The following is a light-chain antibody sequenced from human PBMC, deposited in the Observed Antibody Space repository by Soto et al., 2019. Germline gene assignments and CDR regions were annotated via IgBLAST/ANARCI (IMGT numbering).Light chain of an antibody. Sequence: DIQMTQSPSTLSGSVGERVTITCRASQTISTWMAWYQQTPGKAPKLLXXDASTLQSAVASTFSGSGSGTEFTLIISGLQPDDSATYYCQQYTNTNTPWMFGQGTQVDIK. CDR1: QTISTW. J-gene: IGKJ1*01. V-gene: IGKV1-5*01. CDR3: QQYTNTNTPWM. CDR2: DAS.